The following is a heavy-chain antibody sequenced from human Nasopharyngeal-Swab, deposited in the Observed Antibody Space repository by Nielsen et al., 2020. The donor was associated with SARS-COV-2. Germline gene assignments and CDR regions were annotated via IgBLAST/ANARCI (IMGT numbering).Heavy chain of an antibody. J-gene: IGHJ6*02. D-gene: IGHD6-6*01. Sequence: SVKVSCKASGFTFTGSAVQWVRQARGQRLEWIGWIVVGSGNTNYAQKFQERVTITRDMSTSTAYMELSSLRSEDTAVYYCAAGGTGAARPYYYYGMDVWGQGTTVTVSS. CDR1: GFTFTGSA. CDR3: AAGGTGAARPYYYYGMDV. CDR2: IVVGSGNT. V-gene: IGHV1-58*01.